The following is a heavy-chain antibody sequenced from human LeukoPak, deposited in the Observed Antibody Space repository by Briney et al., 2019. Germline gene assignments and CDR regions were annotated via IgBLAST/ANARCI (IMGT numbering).Heavy chain of an antibody. Sequence: GGSLRLSCAASGFTFSRYSMNWVRQAPGKGLELVSSISSSSFIYYADSVKGRFTISRDNAKNSLYLQMNSLRAEDTAVYYCARDPPLGYCSSSSCPHLDYWGQGTLVTVSS. J-gene: IGHJ4*02. CDR3: ARDPPLGYCSSSSCPHLDY. CDR1: GFTFSRYS. CDR2: ISSSSFI. V-gene: IGHV3-21*01. D-gene: IGHD2-2*01.